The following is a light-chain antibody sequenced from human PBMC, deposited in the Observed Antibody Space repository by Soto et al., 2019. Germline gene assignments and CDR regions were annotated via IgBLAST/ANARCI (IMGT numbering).Light chain of an antibody. CDR1: QSISTY. V-gene: IGKV1-33*01. CDR2: DAS. Sequence: DIHMTQSPSSLSASVGDRVTITCRASQSISTYLNWYQQKPGKAPNLLIYDASKLQTGVPSRFSGRGSGKDFTFTISSLQPDDSGTYYCQQFYDRPITFGQGTRLEIK. J-gene: IGKJ5*01. CDR3: QQFYDRPIT.